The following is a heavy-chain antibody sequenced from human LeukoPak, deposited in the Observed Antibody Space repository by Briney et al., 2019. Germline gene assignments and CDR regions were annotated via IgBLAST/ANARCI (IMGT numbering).Heavy chain of an antibody. CDR1: GGSFSGYY. CDR2: INHSGST. V-gene: IGHV4-34*01. J-gene: IGHJ4*02. CDR3: ARGHYGDYEGPYY. D-gene: IGHD4-17*01. Sequence: PSETLSLTCAVYGGSFSGYYWSWIRQPPGKGLEWIGEINHSGSTNYNPSLKSRVTISVDTSKNQFSLKLSSVTAADTAVYYCARGHYGDYEGPYYWGQGTLVTVSS.